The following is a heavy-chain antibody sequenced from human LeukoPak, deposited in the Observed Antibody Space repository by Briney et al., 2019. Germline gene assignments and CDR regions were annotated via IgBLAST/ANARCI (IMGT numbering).Heavy chain of an antibody. J-gene: IGHJ5*02. V-gene: IGHV4-39*01. CDR3: ARRLPEDFGPTGYWFDP. CDR2: IYYSGST. Sequence: SETLSLTCTVSGGSISSSSYYWGWIRQPPGKGLEWIGSIYYSGSTYYNPSLKSRVTISVDTSKNQFSLKLSSVTAADTAVYYCARRLPEDFGPTGYWFDPWGQGTLVTVSS. D-gene: IGHD3-3*01. CDR1: GGSISSSSYY.